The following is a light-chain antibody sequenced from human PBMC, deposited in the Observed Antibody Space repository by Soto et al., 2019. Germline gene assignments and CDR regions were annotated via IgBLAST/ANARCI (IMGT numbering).Light chain of an antibody. Sequence: DVKMTQSPSTLSASVGDRATVSCRSSQSVSNWLAWYQQKSGKATKLMLYDASSLQSGVPSRFSGSGSGTEFALTISSLQPDDFATYYCQQYYSYWTFGQGTKVDI. CDR2: DAS. CDR3: QQYYSYWT. V-gene: IGKV1-5*01. CDR1: QSVSNW. J-gene: IGKJ1*01.